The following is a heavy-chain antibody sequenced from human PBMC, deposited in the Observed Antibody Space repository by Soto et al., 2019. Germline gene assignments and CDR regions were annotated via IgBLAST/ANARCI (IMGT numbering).Heavy chain of an antibody. CDR2: IYPGDSDT. CDR3: ARSLNPYDFWSGSSWFDP. V-gene: IGHV5-51*01. J-gene: IGHJ5*02. D-gene: IGHD3-3*01. CDR1: GYSFTSYW. Sequence: PGESLKISCKGSGYSFTSYWIGWVRQMPGKGLEWMGIIYPGDSDTRYSPSFQGQVTISADKSISTAYLQWSSLKASDTAMYYCARSLNPYDFWSGSSWFDPWGQGTLVTVSS.